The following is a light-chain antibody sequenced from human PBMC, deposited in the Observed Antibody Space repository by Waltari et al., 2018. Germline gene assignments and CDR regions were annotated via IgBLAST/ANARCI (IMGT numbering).Light chain of an antibody. CDR1: QSISNY. CDR3: QQYNAYSS. Sequence: DIQMTQSPSTLSASVGDTITITCRASQSISNYLAWYQPKPGKAPNLLIYKASSSGSGVPSRFSGSGCGTEFTHTISSLQPDDFATYYCQQYNAYSSFGQGTKLEIK. CDR2: KAS. V-gene: IGKV1-5*03. J-gene: IGKJ2*03.